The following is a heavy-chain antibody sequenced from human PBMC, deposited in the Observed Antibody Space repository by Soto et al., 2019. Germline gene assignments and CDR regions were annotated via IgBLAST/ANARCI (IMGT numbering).Heavy chain of an antibody. Sequence: SETLSLTCTVSGGSISSSSYYWGWIRQPPGKGLEWIGSIYYSGSTYYNPSLKSRVTISVDTSKNQFSLKLSSVTAADTAVYYCARRRDGYNSDKSYFDYWGQGTLVTVSS. CDR1: GGSISSSSYY. D-gene: IGHD5-12*01. J-gene: IGHJ4*02. CDR3: ARRRDGYNSDKSYFDY. CDR2: IYYSGST. V-gene: IGHV4-39*01.